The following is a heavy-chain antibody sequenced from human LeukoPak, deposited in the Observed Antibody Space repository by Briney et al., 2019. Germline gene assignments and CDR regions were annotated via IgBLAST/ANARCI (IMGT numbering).Heavy chain of an antibody. CDR1: GGSFSGYY. V-gene: IGHV4-34*01. Sequence: SETLSLTCAVYGGSFSGYYWSWIRQPPGKGLEWIGEINHSGSTNYNPSLKSRVTISVDTSKNQFSLKLSSVTAADTAVYYCARERQRYYDSSGYQNWFDPWGQGTLVTVSS. CDR3: ARERQRYYDSSGYQNWFDP. D-gene: IGHD3-22*01. J-gene: IGHJ5*02. CDR2: INHSGST.